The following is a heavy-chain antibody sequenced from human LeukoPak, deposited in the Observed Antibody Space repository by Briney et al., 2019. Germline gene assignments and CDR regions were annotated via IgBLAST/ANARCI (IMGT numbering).Heavy chain of an antibody. CDR1: GFTFSSYA. CDR2: ISYDGSNK. J-gene: IGHJ4*02. Sequence: GGSLRLSCAASGFTFSSYAMHWVRQAPGKGLEWVAVISYDGSNKYYADSVKGRFTISRDNSKNTLYLQMNSLRAEDTAVYYCARGRYSGYDSPIDYWGQGTLVTVSS. CDR3: ARGRYSGYDSPIDY. D-gene: IGHD5-12*01. V-gene: IGHV3-30-3*01.